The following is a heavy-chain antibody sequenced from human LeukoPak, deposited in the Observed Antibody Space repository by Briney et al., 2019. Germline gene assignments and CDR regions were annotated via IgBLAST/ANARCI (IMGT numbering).Heavy chain of an antibody. CDR3: ARLRPRTMVRGVINQKYYFDY. CDR2: INHSGST. J-gene: IGHJ4*02. Sequence: NPSETLSLTCAVYGGSFSGYYWSWIRQPPGKGLEWIGEINHSGSTNYNPSLKSRVTISVDTSKNQFSLKLSSVTDADTAVYYCARLRPRTMVRGVINQKYYFDYGGRGNRVTVSA. V-gene: IGHV4-34*01. D-gene: IGHD3-10*01. CDR1: GGSFSGYY.